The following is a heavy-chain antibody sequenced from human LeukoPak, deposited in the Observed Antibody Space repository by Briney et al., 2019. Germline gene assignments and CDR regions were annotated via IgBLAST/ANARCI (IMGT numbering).Heavy chain of an antibody. J-gene: IGHJ4*02. CDR1: GFTFSSYW. CDR2: VKEDGSEE. V-gene: IGHV3-7*03. Sequence: GGSLRLSCVVSGFTFSSYWMTWVRQPPGRGLDYMAKVKEDGSEEYYVDSVKGRFTNSRDNSKNTLFLQMNSLGAGDTAGYYWAKNDGYDFWYFDFWGRGTLVTVSS. CDR3: AKNDGYDFWYFDF. D-gene: IGHD3/OR15-3a*01.